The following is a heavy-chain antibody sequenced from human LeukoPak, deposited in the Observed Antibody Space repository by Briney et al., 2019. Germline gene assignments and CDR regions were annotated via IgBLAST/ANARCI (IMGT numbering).Heavy chain of an antibody. J-gene: IGHJ5*02. CDR1: GCTFTSYY. V-gene: IGHV1-69*13. CDR2: IIPIFGTA. CDR3: AREGSGWYWFWFDP. D-gene: IGHD6-19*01. Sequence: ASVKVSCKASGCTFTSYYMHWVRQAPGQGLEWMGGIIPIFGTANYAQKFQGRVTITADESTSTAYMELSSLRSEDTAVYYCAREGSGWYWFWFDPWGQGTLVTVSS.